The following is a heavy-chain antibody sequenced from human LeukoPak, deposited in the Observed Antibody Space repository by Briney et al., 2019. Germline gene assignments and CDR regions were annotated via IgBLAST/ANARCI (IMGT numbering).Heavy chain of an antibody. CDR3: ARDLGNYYYDSSGYYVYYGMDV. J-gene: IGHJ6*02. Sequence: VASVKVSYKASGYTFTGYYMHWVRQAPGQGLEWIGWINPNSGGTNYAQKFQGRVTMTRDTSISTAYMELSRLRSDDTAVYYCARDLGNYYYDSSGYYVYYGMDVWGQGTPVTVSS. D-gene: IGHD3-22*01. CDR2: INPNSGGT. CDR1: GYTFTGYY. V-gene: IGHV1-2*02.